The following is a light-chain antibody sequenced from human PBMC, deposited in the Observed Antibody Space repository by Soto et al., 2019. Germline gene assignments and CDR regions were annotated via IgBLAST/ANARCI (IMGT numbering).Light chain of an antibody. CDR2: DDS. J-gene: IGLJ2*01. V-gene: IGLV3-21*04. CDR1: KIGSKS. CDR3: QVWDISIDHRV. Sequence: SYELTQPPSVSVAPGKTARITCGGNKIGSKSVQWYKQKPGQATVLVIYDDSERPSGIPERFSGSNSENTATLTISRVEAGYEAEYFCQVWDISIDHRVFGGGTKLTVL.